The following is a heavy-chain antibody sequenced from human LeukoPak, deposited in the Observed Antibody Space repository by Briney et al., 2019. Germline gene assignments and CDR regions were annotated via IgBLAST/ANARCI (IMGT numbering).Heavy chain of an antibody. J-gene: IGHJ4*02. Sequence: PSETLSLTCAGSGYSISSGFYWGWIRQPPGKGLEGIGTIYHSGSTYYNPPLKSRVTISVDMSKNQFSLKLRSVTAADTAMYYCARQGPYCGGDCSNYLDFWGQGTLVTVSS. CDR3: ARQGPYCGGDCSNYLDF. D-gene: IGHD2-21*01. V-gene: IGHV4-38-2*01. CDR2: IYHSGST. CDR1: GYSISSGFY.